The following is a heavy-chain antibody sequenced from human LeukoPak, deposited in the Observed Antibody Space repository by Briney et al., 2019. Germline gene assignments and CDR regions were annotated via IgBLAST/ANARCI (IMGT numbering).Heavy chain of an antibody. D-gene: IGHD6-13*01. V-gene: IGHV1-8*01. CDR3: ARDRHIAAAVYYYYMDV. CDR2: MNPNSGNT. Sequence: ASVKVPCKASGYTFTSYDINWVRQATGQGLEWMGWMNPNSGNTGYAQKFQGRVTMTRNTSISTAYMELRSLRSDDTAVYYCARDRHIAAAVYYYYMDVWGKGTPVTVSS. CDR1: GYTFTSYD. J-gene: IGHJ6*03.